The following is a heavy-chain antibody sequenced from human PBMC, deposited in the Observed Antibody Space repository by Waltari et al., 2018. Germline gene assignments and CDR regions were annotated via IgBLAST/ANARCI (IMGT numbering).Heavy chain of an antibody. Sequence: DVQLVESGGGIGQPGGSLRLSCVASGFSFSDYWMHWVRQDPEKGLVWVAHVNHDGTHTTYADSVKGRFTVSRDNAKNTVYLQMNSLRADDTAVYFRARDTPGDGIDYWGQGTLVTVSS. CDR3: ARDTPGDGIDY. V-gene: IGHV3-74*01. D-gene: IGHD7-27*01. CDR1: GFSFSDYW. J-gene: IGHJ4*02. CDR2: VNHDGTHT.